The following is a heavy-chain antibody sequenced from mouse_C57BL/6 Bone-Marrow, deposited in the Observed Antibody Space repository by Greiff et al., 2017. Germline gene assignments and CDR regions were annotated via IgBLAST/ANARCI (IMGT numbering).Heavy chain of an antibody. CDR1: GYTFTDYY. J-gene: IGHJ4*01. CDR2: IFPGSGST. Sequence: VKLMESGPELVKPGASVKISCKASGYTFTDYYINWVKQRPGQGLEWIGWIFPGSGSTYYNEKFKGKATLTVDKSSSTAYMLLSSLTSEDSAVYFCARGPYGKRAMDYWGQGTSVTVSS. V-gene: IGHV1-75*01. D-gene: IGHD2-1*01. CDR3: ARGPYGKRAMDY.